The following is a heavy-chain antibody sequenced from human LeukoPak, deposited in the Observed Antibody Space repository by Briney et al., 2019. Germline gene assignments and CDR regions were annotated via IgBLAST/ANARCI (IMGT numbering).Heavy chain of an antibody. CDR1: GGSISSSSYY. Sequence: SETLSLTCTVSGGSISSSSYYWGWIRQPPGKGLEWIGSIYYSGSTYYNPSLKSRVTISVDTSKNQFSLKLSSVTAADTAVYYCARHPTYYYDSSGYRYAFDIWGQGTMVTVSS. J-gene: IGHJ3*02. CDR2: IYYSGST. V-gene: IGHV4-39*01. CDR3: ARHPTYYYDSSGYRYAFDI. D-gene: IGHD3-22*01.